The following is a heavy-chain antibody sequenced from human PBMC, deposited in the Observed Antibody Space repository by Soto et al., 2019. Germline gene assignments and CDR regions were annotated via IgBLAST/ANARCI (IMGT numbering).Heavy chain of an antibody. Sequence: PSETLSLTCTVSGGSISSYYWSWIRQPPGTGLEWIGNIYYSGSTNYNPSLKSRVTISVDTSKNQFSLKLCSVTAADTAVYDCARHETLHGYYDGWGKGTRVPVAS. CDR1: GGSISSYY. CDR2: IYYSGST. CDR3: ARHETLHGYYDG. J-gene: IGHJ4*02. D-gene: IGHD4-17*01. V-gene: IGHV4-59*08.